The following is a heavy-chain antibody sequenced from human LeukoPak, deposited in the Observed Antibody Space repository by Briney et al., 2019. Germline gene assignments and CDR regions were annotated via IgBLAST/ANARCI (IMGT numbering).Heavy chain of an antibody. Sequence: PGRSLRLSCAASGFTFSSYAMSWVRQAPGKGLEWVSAISGSGGSTYYADSVKGRFTISRDNSKNTLYLQMNSLRAEDTAVYYCAKDGSGWSGYFQHWGQGTLVTVSS. D-gene: IGHD6-19*01. CDR1: GFTFSSYA. V-gene: IGHV3-23*01. J-gene: IGHJ1*01. CDR2: ISGSGGST. CDR3: AKDGSGWSGYFQH.